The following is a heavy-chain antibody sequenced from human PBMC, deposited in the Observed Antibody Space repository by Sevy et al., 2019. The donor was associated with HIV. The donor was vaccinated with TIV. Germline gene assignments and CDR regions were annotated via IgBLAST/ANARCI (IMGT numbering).Heavy chain of an antibody. Sequence: SETLSLTCTVSGGSISSYYWSWIRQPPGKGLEWIGYIYYSGSTNYNPSLKSRVTISVDTSKNQFSLMLTSVTAADTAMYYCARHVGGYLYNWFDPWGQGTLVTVSS. CDR3: ARHVGGYLYNWFDP. CDR2: IYYSGST. J-gene: IGHJ5*02. V-gene: IGHV4-59*01. D-gene: IGHD1-26*01. CDR1: GGSISSYY.